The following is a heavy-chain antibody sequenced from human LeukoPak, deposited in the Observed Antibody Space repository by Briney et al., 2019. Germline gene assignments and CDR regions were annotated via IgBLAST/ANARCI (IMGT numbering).Heavy chain of an antibody. V-gene: IGHV4-59*01. CDR3: ARGVVTGWFDP. CDR1: GGSISSYY. CDR2: IYYSGST. D-gene: IGHD2-21*02. J-gene: IGHJ5*02. Sequence: PSETLSLTCTVSGGSISSYYWSWIRQPPGKGLEWIWYIYYSGSTNYNPSLKSRVTISVDTSKNQFSLKLSSVTAADTAVYYCARGVVTGWFDPWGQGTLVTVSS.